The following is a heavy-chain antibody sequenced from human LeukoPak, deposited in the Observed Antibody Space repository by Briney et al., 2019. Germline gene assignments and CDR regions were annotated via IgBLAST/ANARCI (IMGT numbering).Heavy chain of an antibody. Sequence: GGSLRLSCAASAFSFSAYTMHWVRQAPGKGLEWVATTLFDGSDTSYADSVKGRFTISRDNPKNSLYLQMNSLRAEDTAIYYCARDGDSNGSYYFDSWGQGTLVTVSS. CDR2: TLFDGSDT. J-gene: IGHJ4*02. CDR3: ARDGDSNGSYYFDS. CDR1: AFSFSAYT. D-gene: IGHD6-19*01. V-gene: IGHV3-30*04.